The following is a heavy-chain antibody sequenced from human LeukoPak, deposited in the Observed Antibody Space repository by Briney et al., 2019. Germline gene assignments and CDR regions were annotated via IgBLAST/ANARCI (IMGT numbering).Heavy chain of an antibody. J-gene: IGHJ4*02. V-gene: IGHV1-69*05. D-gene: IGHD2-15*01. CDR1: GGTFSSYA. Sequence: GASVKVSCKASGGTFSSYAISWVRQAPGQGLEWMGRIIPIFGTANYAQKFQGRVTITTDESASTAYMELSSLRSEDTAVYYCASSDCSGGSCHDYWGQGTLVTVSS. CDR3: ASSDCSGGSCHDY. CDR2: IIPIFGTA.